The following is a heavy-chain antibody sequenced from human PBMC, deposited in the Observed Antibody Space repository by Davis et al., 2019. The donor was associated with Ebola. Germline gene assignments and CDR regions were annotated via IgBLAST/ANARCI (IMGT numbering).Heavy chain of an antibody. CDR3: ARSVSPGEEATGFYFAYFDF. J-gene: IGHJ4*02. CDR2: VSSSVHSK. CDR1: GFSFRLYA. V-gene: IGHV3-23*01. Sequence: GGSLRLSCVASGFSFRLYAVRWVRHAPGEGLEWVSAVSSSVHSKSTAYSVGGRFTVSRDNPKNILYLQMDCLRVDDTALYYCARSVSPGEEATGFYFAYFDFWGQGTQVTVSS. D-gene: IGHD1-26*01.